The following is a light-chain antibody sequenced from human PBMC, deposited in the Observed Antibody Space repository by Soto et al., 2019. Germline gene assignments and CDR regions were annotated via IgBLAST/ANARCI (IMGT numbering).Light chain of an antibody. CDR3: QQYGSPPS. CDR2: GAS. V-gene: IGKV3-20*01. Sequence: EIVMRQSPATLSVSPGERATLSCRASQSVSSNLAWYQQKPGQAPRLLIYGASSRVTGIPDRFSGSGSGTDFTLTISRLEPEDFAVYYCQQYGSPPSFGGGTKVDIK. CDR1: QSVSSN. J-gene: IGKJ4*01.